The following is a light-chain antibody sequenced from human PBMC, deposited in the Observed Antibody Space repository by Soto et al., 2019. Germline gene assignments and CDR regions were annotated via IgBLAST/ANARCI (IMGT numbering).Light chain of an antibody. J-gene: IGKJ4*02. CDR3: QQRNNWPLT. V-gene: IGKV3-11*01. Sequence: EIVLTQSPASLSLSPGERASLSCRASESTKLAWYQHKPGQAPRLLIYDASNRATGIPARFSGSGSGTDFTLTISSLEPEDSAVYYCQQRNNWPLTFGGGTKVDIK. CDR1: ESTK. CDR2: DAS.